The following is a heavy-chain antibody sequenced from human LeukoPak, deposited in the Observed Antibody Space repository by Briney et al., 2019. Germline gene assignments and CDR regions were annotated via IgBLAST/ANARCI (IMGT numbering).Heavy chain of an antibody. CDR3: ARVITRYSSSYLDY. D-gene: IGHD6-6*01. J-gene: IGHJ4*02. CDR1: GFTFSSYA. V-gene: IGHV3-30-3*01. CDR2: ISYDGSNK. Sequence: GGSLRLSCAASGFTFSSYAMQWVRQAPGKGLEWVAVISYDGSNKYYADSVKGRFTISRDNSKNTLYLQMNSLRAEDTAVYYCARVITRYSSSYLDYWGQGTLVTVSS.